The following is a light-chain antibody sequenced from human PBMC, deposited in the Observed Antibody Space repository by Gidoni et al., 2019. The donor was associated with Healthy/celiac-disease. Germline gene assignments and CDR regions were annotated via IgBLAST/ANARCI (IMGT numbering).Light chain of an antibody. CDR3: QQYNSYLTWT. Sequence: DIQMTQSPSTLSASVGDRVTITCRASQSISSWLAWYQQKPGKAPKLLIYKASSLESGVPSRFSGSGSGTEFTLTISSLQPEDFATYYCQQYNSYLTWTFGQGTKVEIK. CDR2: KAS. J-gene: IGKJ1*01. V-gene: IGKV1-5*03. CDR1: QSISSW.